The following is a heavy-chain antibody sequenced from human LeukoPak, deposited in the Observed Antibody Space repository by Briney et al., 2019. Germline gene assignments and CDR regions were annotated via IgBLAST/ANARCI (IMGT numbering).Heavy chain of an antibody. D-gene: IGHD2-2*01. J-gene: IGHJ6*03. Sequence: SETLSLTCTVSGGSISSYYWSRIRQPPGKGLEWIGYIYYSGSTNYNPSLKSRVTISVDTSKNQISLKLSSVTAADTAVYYCARAPRTPRYCSSTSCYHGGYYYYYYMDVWGKGTTVTVSS. CDR2: IYYSGST. CDR1: GGSISSYY. V-gene: IGHV4-59*01. CDR3: ARAPRTPRYCSSTSCYHGGYYYYYYMDV.